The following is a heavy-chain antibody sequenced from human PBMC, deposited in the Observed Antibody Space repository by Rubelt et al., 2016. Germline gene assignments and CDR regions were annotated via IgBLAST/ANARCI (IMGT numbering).Heavy chain of an antibody. CDR3: ARNYYDSSGS. CDR2: IWYDGSNK. CDR1: GFTFSSYG. J-gene: IGHJ4*02. V-gene: IGHV3-33*01. Sequence: VQLVESGGGLVQPGGSLRLSCAASGFTFSSYGMHWVRQAPGKGLEWVAVIWYDGSNKHYVDSVKGRFTISRDNSKNTLSLQMNSLRAEDTAIYYCARNYYDSSGSWGQGTMVIVSS. D-gene: IGHD3-22*01.